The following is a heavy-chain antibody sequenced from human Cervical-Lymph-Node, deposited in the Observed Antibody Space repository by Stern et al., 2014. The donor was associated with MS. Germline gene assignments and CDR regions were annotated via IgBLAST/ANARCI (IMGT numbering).Heavy chain of an antibody. J-gene: IGHJ6*02. CDR2: IWNDGSQQ. CDR3: ARKIPDYYYYAMDV. V-gene: IGHV3-33*01. Sequence: VQLVESGGGVVKPGGSQRLSCTASGFTFDDYAMDWVRQVQGTGLAWVAMIWNDGSQQYYGDSVRGRFSVIRNNSRDNPYPHMKSLGLEDTAFYYCARKIPDYYYYAMDVWGQGTTVTVSS. CDR1: GFTFDDYA.